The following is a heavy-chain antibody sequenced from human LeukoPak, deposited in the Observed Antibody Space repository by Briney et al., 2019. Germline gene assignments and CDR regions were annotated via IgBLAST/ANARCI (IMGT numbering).Heavy chain of an antibody. Sequence: SETLSLTCTASGSSISSYYWSWIRQPPGKGLEWIGYIYYSGSTNYTPSLKSRVTISVDTSKNQFSLKLSSVTAADTAVYYCARDSYYDFWSGYSPYWYFDLWGRGTLVTVSS. V-gene: IGHV4-59*01. CDR3: ARDSYYDFWSGYSPYWYFDL. D-gene: IGHD3-3*01. CDR2: IYYSGST. CDR1: GSSISSYY. J-gene: IGHJ2*01.